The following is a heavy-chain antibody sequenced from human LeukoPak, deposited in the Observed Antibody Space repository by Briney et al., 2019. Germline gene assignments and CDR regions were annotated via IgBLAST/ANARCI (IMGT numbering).Heavy chain of an antibody. Sequence: GGSLRLSCTASGLTFSSSDVHWVRQAPGKGLDWVSLINHDGTNTYYADTVKGRFTISRDNSQNTLHLQMNSLRDEDRAVYYCTNFDYWGQGTLVTVSS. V-gene: IGHV3-30*02. CDR3: TNFDY. CDR1: GLTFSSSD. CDR2: INHDGTNT. J-gene: IGHJ4*02.